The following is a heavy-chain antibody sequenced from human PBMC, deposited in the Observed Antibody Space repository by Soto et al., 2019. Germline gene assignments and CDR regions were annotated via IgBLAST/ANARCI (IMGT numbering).Heavy chain of an antibody. CDR1: GFTLSNYW. D-gene: IGHD3-10*01. CDR2: IKQDGSEK. Sequence: PGGSLRLSCAASGFTLSNYWMSWVRQAPGKGLEWVANIKQDGSEKNYVDSVKGRFTISRDNAKSSLYLQMNSLRAEDTAVYYCARSRVGMVRGVKRVYYMDVWGKGTTVTVSS. CDR3: ARSRVGMVRGVKRVYYMDV. J-gene: IGHJ6*03. V-gene: IGHV3-7*01.